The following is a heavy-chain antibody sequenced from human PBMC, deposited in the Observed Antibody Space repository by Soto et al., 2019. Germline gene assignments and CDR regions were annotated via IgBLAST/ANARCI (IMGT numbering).Heavy chain of an antibody. CDR1: GFTFGSYA. D-gene: IGHD3-3*01. CDR2: ISYDGSNK. J-gene: IGHJ4*02. Sequence: QVQLVESGGGVVQPGRSLRLSCTASGFTFGSYAMHWVRQAPGKGLEWVALISYDGSNKYYADFVKGRFTISRDNSKNTLYLQMNSLSAEDTAVYYCARDGPQILESLLGSPDYWGQGTLVTVSS. V-gene: IGHV3-30-3*01. CDR3: ARDGPQILESLLGSPDY.